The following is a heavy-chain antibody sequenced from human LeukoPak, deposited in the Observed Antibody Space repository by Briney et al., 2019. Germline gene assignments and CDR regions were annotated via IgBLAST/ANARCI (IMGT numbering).Heavy chain of an antibody. D-gene: IGHD6-13*01. Sequence: ASVKVSCKASGYTFTSYGISWVRQAPGQGLEWMGWINPNSRGTNYAQKFQGRVTMTRDTSISTAYMELSRLRSDDTAVYYCARDQDGIPAADPYDYYYMDVWGKGTTVTVSS. CDR2: INPNSRGT. V-gene: IGHV1-2*02. CDR3: ARDQDGIPAADPYDYYYMDV. CDR1: GYTFTSYG. J-gene: IGHJ6*03.